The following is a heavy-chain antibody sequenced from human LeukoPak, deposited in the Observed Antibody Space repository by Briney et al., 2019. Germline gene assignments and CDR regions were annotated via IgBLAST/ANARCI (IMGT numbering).Heavy chain of an antibody. V-gene: IGHV4-59*01. CDR2: IYSSGST. CDR3: ARVFRGYSYGPFDY. J-gene: IGHJ4*02. Sequence: SETLSLTCTVSSGSISSYYWSWIRQPPGKGLEWIGYIYSSGSTNYNPSLKSRVTVPVDMSKNQFSLRLSSVTAADTAVYYCARVFRGYSYGPFDYWGQGTLVTVSS. CDR1: SGSISSYY. D-gene: IGHD5-18*01.